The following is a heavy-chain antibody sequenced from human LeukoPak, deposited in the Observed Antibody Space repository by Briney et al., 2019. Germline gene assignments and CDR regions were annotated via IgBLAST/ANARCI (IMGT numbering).Heavy chain of an antibody. CDR3: AREGYSGPYLDY. CDR2: INSDGSST. J-gene: IGHJ4*02. V-gene: IGHV3-74*01. CDR1: GFTFSSYW. Sequence: PGGSLRLSCAASGFTFSSYWIQWVRQAPGKGLVWVPRINSDGSSTSHADSVKGRFTISRDNAKNTLFLQMNSLRAEDTAVYYCAREGYSGPYLDYWGQGTLVTVSS. D-gene: IGHD4-11*01.